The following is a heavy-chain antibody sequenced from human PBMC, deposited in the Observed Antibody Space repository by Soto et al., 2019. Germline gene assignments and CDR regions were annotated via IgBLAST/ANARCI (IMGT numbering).Heavy chain of an antibody. D-gene: IGHD3-10*01. V-gene: IGHV6-1*01. Sequence: QVQLQQSGPGLVKPSQPLSLTCAISGDSVSSNSAAWYWLRQSPSRGLEWLGRTYYRSKWYNDYVVSVKSRITINPDTSVNQFSLQLNSVTPEDTAVYYCARERGVLSEAFDIWDQGTVVTVSS. CDR1: GDSVSSNSAA. J-gene: IGHJ3*02. CDR3: ARERGVLSEAFDI. CDR2: TYYRSKWYN.